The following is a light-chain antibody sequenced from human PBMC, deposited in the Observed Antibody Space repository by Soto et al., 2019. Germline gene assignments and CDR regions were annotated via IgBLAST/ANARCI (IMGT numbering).Light chain of an antibody. CDR2: DAS. CDR3: QTRSNWRPGVT. J-gene: IGKJ4*01. Sequence: EIVLTQSPATLSLSPWERATLSCRASQSVSSYLAWYQQKPGQAPRLLIYDASNRSTGIPARFSGSGSGTDFTLTISSLEPEDFAVYYCQTRSNWRPGVTFGGGTKVEIK. CDR1: QSVSSY. V-gene: IGKV3-11*01.